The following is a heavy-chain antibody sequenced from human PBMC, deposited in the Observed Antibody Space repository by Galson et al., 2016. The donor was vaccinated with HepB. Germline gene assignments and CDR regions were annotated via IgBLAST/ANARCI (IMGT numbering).Heavy chain of an antibody. CDR3: ANHRG. D-gene: IGHD1-14*01. V-gene: IGHV3-7*03. J-gene: IGHJ4*02. CDR1: GFTVSRDY. Sequence: SLRLSCAASGFTVSRDYMSWVRQAPGKGLEWVANINQDGGEKYYVDSVKGRFTISRDNAKNSLNLQMNSLRAEDTAVFYCANHRGWGQGTLVTVSS. CDR2: INQDGGEK.